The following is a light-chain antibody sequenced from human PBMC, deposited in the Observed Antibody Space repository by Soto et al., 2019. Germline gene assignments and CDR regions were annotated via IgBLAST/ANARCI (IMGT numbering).Light chain of an antibody. CDR3: CSYAGRSTHV. J-gene: IGLJ1*01. V-gene: IGLV2-23*01. CDR2: EGS. CDR1: SSDVGSYNL. Sequence: QSALTQPASVSGSPGQSITISCTGTSSDVGSYNLVSWYQQHPGRAPKLMSYEGSKRPSGVSNRFSGSKSGNTASLTISGLQAEDEADYYCCSYAGRSTHVFGTGTKLTVL.